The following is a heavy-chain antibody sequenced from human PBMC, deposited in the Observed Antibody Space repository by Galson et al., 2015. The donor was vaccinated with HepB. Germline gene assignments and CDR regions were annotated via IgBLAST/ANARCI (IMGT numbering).Heavy chain of an antibody. V-gene: IGHV3-21*01. Sequence: SLRLSCAASVVPFSSYSMNWVRQAPGKGLEWVSSISSSGSYIYYADSVEGRFTISRDNAKNSLYLQMNSLRAEDAAVYYCARGGAGVTNDAFDIWGQGTMVTVSS. CDR2: ISSSGSYI. CDR3: ARGGAGVTNDAFDI. CDR1: VVPFSSYS. D-gene: IGHD2-21*02. J-gene: IGHJ3*02.